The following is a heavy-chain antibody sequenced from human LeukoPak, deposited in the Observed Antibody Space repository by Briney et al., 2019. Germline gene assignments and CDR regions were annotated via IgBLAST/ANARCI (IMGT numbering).Heavy chain of an antibody. Sequence: AGGSLRLSCVASGFTFSTYLMTWVRQATGKGLEWVANIYQDGREKYYMDSVKGRFTISRDNAKNSLYLQMNSLRAKDTAVYYCASERPSSSWYDYWGQGTLVTVSS. D-gene: IGHD6-13*01. CDR3: ASERPSSSWYDY. V-gene: IGHV3-7*01. CDR2: IYQDGREK. CDR1: GFTFSTYL. J-gene: IGHJ4*02.